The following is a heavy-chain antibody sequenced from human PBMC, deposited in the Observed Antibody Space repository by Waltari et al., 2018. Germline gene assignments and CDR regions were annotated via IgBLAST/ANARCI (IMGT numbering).Heavy chain of an antibody. D-gene: IGHD2-8*01. V-gene: IGHV3-48*03. CDR1: GFTFSSYE. CDR2: ISSSGSTI. Sequence: EVQLVESGGGLVPPGGSLRLSCAASGFTFSSYEMNWVTQAPGKGLDGVSYISSSGSTIYYADSVKGRFTISRDNAKNSLYLQMNSLRAEDTAVYYCARDGGMVYAMDYWGQGTLVTVSS. CDR3: ARDGGMVYAMDY. J-gene: IGHJ4*02.